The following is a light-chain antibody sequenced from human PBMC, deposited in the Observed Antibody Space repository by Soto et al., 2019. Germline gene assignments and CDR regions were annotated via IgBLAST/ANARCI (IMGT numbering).Light chain of an antibody. V-gene: IGKV3-20*01. CDR1: QSVSSSY. CDR2: GAS. Sequence: EIVLTHSPGTLSLSPWEIATLSCRASQSVSSSYLAWYQHKPGQAPRLLIYGASSRATGIPDRFSGSGSGTDFTLIISRLEPEDFAVYYCQQYGTSRHGTFGQGTRLEIK. CDR3: QQYGTSRHGT. J-gene: IGKJ5*01.